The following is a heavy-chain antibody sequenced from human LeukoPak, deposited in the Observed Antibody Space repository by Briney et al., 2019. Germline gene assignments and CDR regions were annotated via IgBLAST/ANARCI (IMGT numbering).Heavy chain of an antibody. CDR3: ARGEASHPDSSSWLYYYYMDV. CDR1: GYTFTGYY. Sequence: GASVKVSCKASGYTFTGYYMHWVRQAPGQGLGWMGWINPNSGGTNYAQKFQGRVTMTRDTSISTAYMELSRLRSDDTAVYYCARGEASHPDSSSWLYYYYMDVWGKGTTVTISS. D-gene: IGHD6-13*01. J-gene: IGHJ6*03. V-gene: IGHV1-2*02. CDR2: INPNSGGT.